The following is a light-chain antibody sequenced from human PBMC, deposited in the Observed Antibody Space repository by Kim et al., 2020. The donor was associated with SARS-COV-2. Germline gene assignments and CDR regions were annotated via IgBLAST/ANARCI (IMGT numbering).Light chain of an antibody. CDR1: KLGDKY. J-gene: IGLJ3*02. CDR2: QDS. CDR3: QAWDSSTAV. V-gene: IGLV3-1*01. Sequence: SYELNQPPSVSVSPGQTASITCSGDKLGDKYACWYQQKPGQSPVLVIYQDSKRPSGIPERFSGSNSGNTATLTISGTQAMDEADYYCQAWDSSTAVFGGG.